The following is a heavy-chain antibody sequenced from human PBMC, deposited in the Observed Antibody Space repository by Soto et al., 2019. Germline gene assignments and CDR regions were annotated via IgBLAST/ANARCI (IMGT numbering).Heavy chain of an antibody. Sequence: GGSLRLSCAASGFTFSNAWMSWVRQAPGKGLEWVGRIKSKTDGGTTDYAAPVKGRFTISRDDSKNTLYLQMNSLKTEDTAVYYCTTDLSWHVTKKTGVMLWFGESSWDPPYYYMDVWGKGTTVTVSS. CDR2: IKSKTDGGTT. V-gene: IGHV3-15*01. CDR1: GFTFSNAW. CDR3: TTDLSWHVTKKTGVMLWFGESSWDPPYYYMDV. J-gene: IGHJ6*03. D-gene: IGHD3-10*01.